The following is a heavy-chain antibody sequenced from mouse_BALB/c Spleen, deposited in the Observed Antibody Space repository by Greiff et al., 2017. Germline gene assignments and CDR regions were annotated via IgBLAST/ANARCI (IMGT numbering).Heavy chain of an antibody. Sequence: EVQRVESGGGLVKPGGSLKLSCAASGFTFSSYTMSWVRQTPEKRLEWVATISSGGGNTYYPDSVKGRFTISRDNAKNNLYLQMSSLRSEDTALYYCARCFMIIPSSYWYFDVWGAGTTVTVSS. CDR3: ARCFMIIPSSYWYFDV. V-gene: IGHV5-9*03. J-gene: IGHJ1*01. D-gene: IGHD2-4*01. CDR1: GFTFSSYT. CDR2: ISSGGGNT.